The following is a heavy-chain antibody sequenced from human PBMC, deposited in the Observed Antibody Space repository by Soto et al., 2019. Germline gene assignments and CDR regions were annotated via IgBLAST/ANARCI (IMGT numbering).Heavy chain of an antibody. CDR3: AKDGNGYSYGYVTYYYYGMDV. D-gene: IGHD5-18*01. V-gene: IGHV3-30*18. Sequence: PGGSLRLSCAASGFLFSGYGMHWIRRAPGKGLEWVAVISYDGSNKYYADSVKGRFTISRDNSKNTLYLQMNSLRAEGTAVYYCAKDGNGYSYGYVTYYYYGMDVWGQGTTVTVSS. J-gene: IGHJ6*02. CDR1: GFLFSGYG. CDR2: ISYDGSNK.